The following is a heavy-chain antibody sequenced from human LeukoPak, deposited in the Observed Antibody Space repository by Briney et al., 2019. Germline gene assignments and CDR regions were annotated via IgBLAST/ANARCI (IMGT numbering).Heavy chain of an antibody. CDR1: GFTFSSYW. CDR2: IKQDGSEK. V-gene: IGHV3-7*01. CDR3: ARVIVVVPAAPGHDAFDI. D-gene: IGHD2-2*01. J-gene: IGHJ3*02. Sequence: GGSLRLSCAASGFTFSSYWMSWVRQAPGKGLEWVANIKQDGSEKYYVDSVKGRFTISRDNAKNSLYLQMNSLRAEDTAVDYGARVIVVVPAAPGHDAFDIWGQGTMVTVSS.